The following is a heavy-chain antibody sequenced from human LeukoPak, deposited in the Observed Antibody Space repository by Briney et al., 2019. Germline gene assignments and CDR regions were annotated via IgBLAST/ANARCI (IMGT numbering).Heavy chain of an antibody. Sequence: ASVKVSCKASDYTFTSYGISWVRQAPGQGLEWMGGISTYNGDTKYTQKLQGRVTMTADTSTRTAYMELRSLRSDDTAVYYCARGWIEMPTVYFDYWGQGTLVSVFS. J-gene: IGHJ4*02. CDR3: ARGWIEMPTVYFDY. V-gene: IGHV1-18*01. CDR2: ISTYNGDT. CDR1: DYTFTSYG. D-gene: IGHD5-24*01.